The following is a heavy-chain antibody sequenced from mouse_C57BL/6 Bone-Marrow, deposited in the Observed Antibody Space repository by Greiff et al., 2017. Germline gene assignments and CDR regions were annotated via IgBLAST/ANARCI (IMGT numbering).Heavy chain of an antibody. CDR3: ASTVVAETY. CDR2: ISDGGSYT. Sequence: EVQGVESGGGLVKPGGSLKLSCAASGFTFSSYAMSWVRQTPEKRLEWVATISDGGSYTYYPDNVKGRFTISRDNAKNNLYLQMSHLKSEDTAMYYCASTVVAETYWGQGTLVTVSA. V-gene: IGHV5-4*01. D-gene: IGHD1-1*01. J-gene: IGHJ3*01. CDR1: GFTFSSYA.